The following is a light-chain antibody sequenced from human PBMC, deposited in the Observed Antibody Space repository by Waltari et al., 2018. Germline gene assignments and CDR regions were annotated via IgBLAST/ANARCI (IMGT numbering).Light chain of an antibody. CDR2: YDS. J-gene: IGLJ3*02. CDR1: NVGSKS. Sequence: SYVLTQPPSVSVAPGKTARSTCGGNNVGSKSVHWYQQKPGQAPVLVIYYDSDRPSGIPERFSGSNSGNTATLSISRVEAGDEADYYCQVWDSSSDHPGVFGGGTELTVL. V-gene: IGLV3-21*04. CDR3: QVWDSSSDHPGV.